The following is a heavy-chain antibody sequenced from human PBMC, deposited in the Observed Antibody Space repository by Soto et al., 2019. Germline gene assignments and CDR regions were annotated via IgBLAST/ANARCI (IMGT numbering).Heavy chain of an antibody. CDR1: GGTISSYY. CDR3: ARYYYDTSGYYYDY. J-gene: IGHJ4*02. CDR2: IYYNGTT. V-gene: IGHV4-59*13. Sequence: PEKLCLSYTVSGGTISSYYWSRIRQPPGKGLEWIGYIYYNGTTNYNPSLKSRVTMSVGTSKNQFSLKLSSVTAADTAVYYCARYYYDTSGYYYDYWGQGSLVTVS. D-gene: IGHD3-22*01.